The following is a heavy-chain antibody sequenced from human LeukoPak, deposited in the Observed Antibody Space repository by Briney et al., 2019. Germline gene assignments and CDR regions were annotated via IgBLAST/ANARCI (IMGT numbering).Heavy chain of an antibody. Sequence: GGSLRLSCEASGFTFDDYAMHWVRQAPGKGLEWVSSISWNSGSKGYADSVKGRFTISSDNAKNSLYLEMNSLRVEDTALYYCAKDRYGGKWWYFDYWGQGTLVTVSS. CDR1: GFTFDDYA. CDR3: AKDRYGGKWWYFDY. CDR2: ISWNSGSK. J-gene: IGHJ4*02. V-gene: IGHV3-9*01. D-gene: IGHD4-23*01.